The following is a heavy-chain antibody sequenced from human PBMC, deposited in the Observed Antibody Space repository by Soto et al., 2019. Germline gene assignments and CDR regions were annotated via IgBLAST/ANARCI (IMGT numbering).Heavy chain of an antibody. V-gene: IGHV1-8*01. J-gene: IGHJ6*02. CDR3: ARERASGMDF. CDR1: GYTLSCYG. Sequence: QVQLVQSGAEVKKPGASVKVSCRASGYTLSCYGINWVGQATGHGLEWWGWMNPNTGNTGYAQKFQGSVNMTTNTSISTAYMELSSLISEDTTVYYCARERASGMDFWGQGTTVNVSS. CDR2: MNPNTGNT.